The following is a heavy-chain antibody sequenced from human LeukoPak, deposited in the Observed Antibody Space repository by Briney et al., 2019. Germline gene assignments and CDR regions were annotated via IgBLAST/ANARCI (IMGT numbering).Heavy chain of an antibody. CDR3: ARGDRSSWFNFDY. Sequence: PGLSLRLSCAASGFTFSSYVMHWVRQAPGKGLEWVAVTWYDGTNKYFADSVRGRFSISRANSKNTLYLQMNSLRAEDTAVYYCARGDRSSWFNFDYWGQGTLVTVSS. V-gene: IGHV3-33*01. CDR2: TWYDGTNK. D-gene: IGHD6-13*01. CDR1: GFTFSSYV. J-gene: IGHJ4*02.